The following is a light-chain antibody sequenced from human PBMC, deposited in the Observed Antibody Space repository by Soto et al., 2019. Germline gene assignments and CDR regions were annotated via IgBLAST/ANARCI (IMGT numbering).Light chain of an antibody. V-gene: IGKV3-15*01. J-gene: IGKJ1*01. CDR2: GAS. CDR1: QSVGSN. Sequence: DRVMTQSPGTLSVSPGERATLSCRASQSVGSNLAWYQQQPGQAPRLLISGASNRATGVPARFSGSGSGTEFTLTIDSLQPEDFAVYYCQQYNNWPRTFGQGTKVEIK. CDR3: QQYNNWPRT.